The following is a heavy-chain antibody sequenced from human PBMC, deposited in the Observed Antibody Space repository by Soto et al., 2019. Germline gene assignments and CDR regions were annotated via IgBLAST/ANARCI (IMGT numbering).Heavy chain of an antibody. CDR1: GFTFSTSE. V-gene: IGHV3-48*03. D-gene: IGHD3-22*01. CDR2: ISSSGGTT. Sequence: XESLSLTCAASGFTFSTSEMSWVRQAPGKGLEWISHISSSGGTTYYADSVKGRFTISRDNANHSLFLQMNSLRVADTAVYYCARWEVVTGLDYWGQGTLVTVSS. J-gene: IGHJ4*02. CDR3: ARWEVVTGLDY.